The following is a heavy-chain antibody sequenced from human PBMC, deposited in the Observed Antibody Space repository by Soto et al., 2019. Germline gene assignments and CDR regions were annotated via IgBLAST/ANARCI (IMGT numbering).Heavy chain of an antibody. V-gene: IGHV1-18*04. Sequence: QVQLVQSGAEVKKPGASVKVSCKASGYTFTSYGISWVRQAPGQGLEWMGWISAYNGNTNYAQKLQGRVTMTTDTSTSTAYMKLRSLRSDVTAVDYGARDGIAARDYYGMDVWGQGTTVTVSS. CDR3: ARDGIAARDYYGMDV. D-gene: IGHD6-6*01. CDR2: ISAYNGNT. J-gene: IGHJ6*02. CDR1: GYTFTSYG.